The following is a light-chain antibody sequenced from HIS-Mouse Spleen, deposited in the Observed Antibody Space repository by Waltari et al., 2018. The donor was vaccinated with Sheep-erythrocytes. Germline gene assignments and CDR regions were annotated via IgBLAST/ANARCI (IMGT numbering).Light chain of an antibody. CDR1: IIDVGGYNY. CDR2: DGI. V-gene: IGLV2-11*01. CDR3: CSYAGSYNHV. J-gene: IGLJ1*01. Sequence: QSALTQPRSFSGSPGQSVTISCTGTIIDVGGYNYVSWYQHPPGKAPKLMIYDGIKRPSGVPERFSGSKSGKQAYLTISGRQAEDEADYYCCSYAGSYNHVFATGKKVTV.